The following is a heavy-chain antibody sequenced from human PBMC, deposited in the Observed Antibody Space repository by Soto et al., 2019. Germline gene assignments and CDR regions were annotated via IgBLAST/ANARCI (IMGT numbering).Heavy chain of an antibody. D-gene: IGHD5-12*01. Sequence: GGSLRFSCAASGFTVSSNYMSWVRQAPGKGLEWVSVIYSGGSTYYADSVKGRFTISRDNSKNTLYLQMNSLRAEDTAVYYCATSYSGYDSYYFDYWGQGTLVTVSS. J-gene: IGHJ4*02. V-gene: IGHV3-66*01. CDR2: IYSGGST. CDR3: ATSYSGYDSYYFDY. CDR1: GFTVSSNY.